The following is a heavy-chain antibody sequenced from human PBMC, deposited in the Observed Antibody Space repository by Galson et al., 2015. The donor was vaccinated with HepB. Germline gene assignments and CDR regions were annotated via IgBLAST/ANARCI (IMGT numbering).Heavy chain of an antibody. Sequence: SLRLSCAASGFTFSSYGMHWVRQAPGKGLEWVAVIWYDGSNKYYADSVKGRFTISRDNSKNTLYLQMNSLRAEDTAVYYYARDGTHSSWYQLYYYYGMDVWGQGTTVTVSS. CDR1: GFTFSSYG. J-gene: IGHJ6*02. D-gene: IGHD6-13*01. CDR2: IWYDGSNK. CDR3: ARDGTHSSWYQLYYYYGMDV. V-gene: IGHV3-33*08.